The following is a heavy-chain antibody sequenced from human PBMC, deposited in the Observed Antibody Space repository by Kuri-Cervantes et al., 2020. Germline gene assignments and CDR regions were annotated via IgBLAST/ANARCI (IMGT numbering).Heavy chain of an antibody. CDR1: GFTFSSYS. Sequence: GESLKISCAASGFTFSSYSMNWVRQAPGKGLEWVASIKHDVSEKHFVDSVKGRFSISRDNARNSLFLQMNSLRAEDTAFYYCASTTSTSGPTPGPFDFWGQGTLVTVSS. J-gene: IGHJ4*02. CDR3: ASTTSTSGPTPGPFDF. D-gene: IGHD2-2*01. CDR2: IKHDVSEK. V-gene: IGHV3-7*01.